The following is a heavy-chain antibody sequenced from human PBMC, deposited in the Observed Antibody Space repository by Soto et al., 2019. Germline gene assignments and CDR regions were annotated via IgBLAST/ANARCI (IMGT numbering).Heavy chain of an antibody. CDR1: GFSLSTTEVG. CDR3: AHGSGWLFDY. V-gene: IGHV2-5*01. D-gene: IGHD6-19*01. CDR2: LYWNDDN. Sequence: QITLKESGPTLVKPTQTLTLTCTFSGFSLSTTEVGVGWIRQPPGKALEWLALLYWNDDNRYSPSLRSRLTLTKYTSKNQVVLTMTTMDPVDTATYYCAHGSGWLFDYCGQGTLVTVFS. J-gene: IGHJ4*02.